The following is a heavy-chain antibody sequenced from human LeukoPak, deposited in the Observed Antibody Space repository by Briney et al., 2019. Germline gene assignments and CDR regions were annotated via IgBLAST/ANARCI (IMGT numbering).Heavy chain of an antibody. CDR3: ARAIRRASDY. J-gene: IGHJ4*02. Sequence: GGSLRLSCAASGFTFSSYGMVWVRQAPGKGLEYVSGISSNGGTTYYGNSVKGRFTISRGNSKDTLHLQMGSLRTEDMAVYYCARAIRRASDYWGQGTLVTVAS. D-gene: IGHD4-17*01. CDR1: GFTFSSYG. CDR2: ISSNGGTT. V-gene: IGHV3-64*01.